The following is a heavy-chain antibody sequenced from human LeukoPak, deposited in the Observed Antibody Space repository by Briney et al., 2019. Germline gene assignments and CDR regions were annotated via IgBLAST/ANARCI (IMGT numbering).Heavy chain of an antibody. V-gene: IGHV1-24*01. Sequence: ASVKVSCKVSGYSLSELSIHWVRQAPGKRLEWMGGFDPENSETVYAQKFQGRVTVTPDTSSATVSIDLSSLRSEDTAVYYCATTDIYYFSSGSYYNFDSWGQGTLVTVSS. CDR1: GYSLSELS. J-gene: IGHJ4*02. D-gene: IGHD3-10*01. CDR2: FDPENSET. CDR3: ATTDIYYFSSGSYYNFDS.